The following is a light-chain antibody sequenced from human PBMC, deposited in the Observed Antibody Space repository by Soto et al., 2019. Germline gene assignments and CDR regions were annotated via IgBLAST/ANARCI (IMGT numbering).Light chain of an antibody. Sequence: EIVLTQSPVTLSLSPGESVTLSCRTIQSVSSSHLAWYQQNPGQAPRLLIYGTYNRATGIPDRFSGSGSGTDFTLTISSLEPEDAAVYYCQQRSNRPPITFGQGTRLEIK. CDR2: GTY. J-gene: IGKJ5*01. V-gene: IGKV3D-20*02. CDR3: QQRSNRPPIT. CDR1: QSVSSSH.